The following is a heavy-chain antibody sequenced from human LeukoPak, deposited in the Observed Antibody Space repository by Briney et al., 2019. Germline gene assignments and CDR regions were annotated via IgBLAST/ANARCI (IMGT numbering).Heavy chain of an antibody. CDR3: ARDPYSSSWYGTT. V-gene: IGHV4-30-4*01. D-gene: IGHD6-13*01. J-gene: IGHJ4*02. Sequence: SQTLSLTCTVSGGSISSGDYYWSRIRQPPGTGLEWIGYIYYSGSTYYNPSLKSRVTISVDTSKNQFSLKLSSVTAADTAVYYCARDPYSSSWYGTTWGQGTLVTVSS. CDR2: IYYSGST. CDR1: GGSISSGDYY.